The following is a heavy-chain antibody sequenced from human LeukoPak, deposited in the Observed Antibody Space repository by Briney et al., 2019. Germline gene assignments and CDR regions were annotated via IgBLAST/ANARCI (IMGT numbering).Heavy chain of an antibody. J-gene: IGHJ4*02. V-gene: IGHV3-23*01. D-gene: IGHD2-2*01. CDR3: AKSGVVVPAATD. Sequence: GGSLRLSCAASGFTFSSYAMSWVRQAPGKGLEWVSAISGSGGSTYYADSVKGRFTISRDNSKNTLYLQMKSLRAEDTAVYYCAKSGVVVPAATDWGQGTLVSVSS. CDR2: ISGSGGST. CDR1: GFTFSSYA.